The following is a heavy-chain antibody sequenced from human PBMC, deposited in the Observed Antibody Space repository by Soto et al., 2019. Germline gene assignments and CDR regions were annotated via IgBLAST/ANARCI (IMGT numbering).Heavy chain of an antibody. V-gene: IGHV1-18*04. CDR2: ISAYNGNT. CDR3: ARSGLELPFDY. D-gene: IGHD1-7*01. J-gene: IGHJ4*02. CDR1: GYTFTSYG. Sequence: QVQLVQSGAEVKKPGASVKVSCKASGYTFTSYGISWVRQAPGQGLEWMGWISAYNGNTNYAQKLQGRVTMTTDTASSTASMDLRGLRSDHTAAYFCARSGLELPFDYWGQGTLVPVSS.